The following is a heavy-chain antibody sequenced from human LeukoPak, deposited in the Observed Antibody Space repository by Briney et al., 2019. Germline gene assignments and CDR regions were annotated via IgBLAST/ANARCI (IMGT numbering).Heavy chain of an antibody. CDR2: IYPGDSDT. D-gene: IGHD5-18*01. CDR1: GYRFTSYW. V-gene: IGHV5-51*01. J-gene: IGHJ4*02. Sequence: GESLKISCKGSGYRFTSYWIGWVRQMPGKGLEWMGIIYPGDSDTRYSPSFQGQVTISADKSISTAYLQWSSLKASDTAMYYCARRGRQLWSPLDYWGQGTLVTVSS. CDR3: ARRGRQLWSPLDY.